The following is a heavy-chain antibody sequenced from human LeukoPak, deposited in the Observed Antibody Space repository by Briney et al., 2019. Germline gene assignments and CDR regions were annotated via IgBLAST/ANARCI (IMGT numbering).Heavy chain of an antibody. D-gene: IGHD3-10*02. V-gene: IGHV4-4*07. Sequence: PSETLSLTCNVSLGSISSYSWTWIRQPAGKGLEWIGCIYNSGSTNYDPSLESRVTMSVDTSKKQLSLKLSSVTAADTAVYYFARDALGMLGVWYFDLWGRGTLVTVSS. CDR1: LGSISSYS. CDR3: ARDALGMLGVWYFDL. CDR2: IYNSGST. J-gene: IGHJ2*01.